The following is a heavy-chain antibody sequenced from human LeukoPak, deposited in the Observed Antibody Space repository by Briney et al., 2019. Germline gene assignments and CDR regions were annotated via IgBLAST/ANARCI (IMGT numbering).Heavy chain of an antibody. V-gene: IGHV4-4*02. J-gene: IGHJ6*03. CDR2: IYHSGST. Sequence: SETLSPTCAVSGGSISSSNWWSWIRQPPGKGLEWIGEIYHSGSTNYNPSLKSRVTISVDTSKNQFSLKLSSVTAADTAVYYCARSLTVTTSVYYYYYMDVWGKGTTVTVSS. CDR3: ARSLTVTTSVYYYYYMDV. D-gene: IGHD4-11*01. CDR1: GGSISSSNW.